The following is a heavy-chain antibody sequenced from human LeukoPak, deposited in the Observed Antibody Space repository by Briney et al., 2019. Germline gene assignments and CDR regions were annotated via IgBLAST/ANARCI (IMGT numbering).Heavy chain of an antibody. CDR1: GGSISHYY. CDR2: IYYSGTT. Sequence: PSETLSLTCTASGGSISHYYWSWIRQSPGKGLEWIGYIYYSGTTNYNPSLKSRVTISVDTSRNQFSLQLRSVTAADTAVYYCAREDPQTTVPEGMDVWGQGTTVTVSS. CDR3: AREDPQTTVPEGMDV. J-gene: IGHJ6*02. D-gene: IGHD4-17*01. V-gene: IGHV4-59*01.